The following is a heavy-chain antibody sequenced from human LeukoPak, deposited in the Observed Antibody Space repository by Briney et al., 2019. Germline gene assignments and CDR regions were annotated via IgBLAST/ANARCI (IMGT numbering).Heavy chain of an antibody. CDR3: ARSLTRHFDN. CDR2: ISPSGGTL. J-gene: IGHJ4*02. V-gene: IGHV3-11*01. Sequence: GGSLRLSCAASGFTFNDYHVGWIRQAPGKGMECISYISPSGGTLDYTDSVKGRFTISRDNARNSLYLQMNSLRSEDTAVYYCARSLTRHFDNWGQGTLVTVSS. CDR1: GFTFNDYH. D-gene: IGHD3-9*01.